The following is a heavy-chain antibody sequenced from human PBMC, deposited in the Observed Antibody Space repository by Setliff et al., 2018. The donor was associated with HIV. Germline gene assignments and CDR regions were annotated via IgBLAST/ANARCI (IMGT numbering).Heavy chain of an antibody. CDR2: INHSGST. Sequence: SETLSLTCAVYGGSFSGYYWSWIRQPPGKGLEWIGEINHSGSTNYNPSLMGRVTISADTSKNQFSLKLSSVTAADTAVYYCSRVRLRGYSYGSWDYWGQGTLVTVSS. J-gene: IGHJ4*02. V-gene: IGHV4-34*01. D-gene: IGHD5-18*01. CDR1: GGSFSGYY. CDR3: SRVRLRGYSYGSWDY.